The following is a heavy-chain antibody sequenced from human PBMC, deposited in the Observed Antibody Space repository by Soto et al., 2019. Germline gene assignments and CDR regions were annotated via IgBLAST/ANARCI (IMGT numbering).Heavy chain of an antibody. Sequence: SETLSLTCTASGGSISSSNFYWGWLRQPPGKGLEWIGSVSHRGSTYYNPSLTSRVTISVDTSKNHLSLKLNSVTAADTAVYYCVSPYNFHFMDVWGKGTPVTVSS. CDR3: VSPYNFHFMDV. J-gene: IGHJ6*03. CDR2: VSHRGST. CDR1: GGSISSSNFY. D-gene: IGHD1-20*01. V-gene: IGHV4-39*02.